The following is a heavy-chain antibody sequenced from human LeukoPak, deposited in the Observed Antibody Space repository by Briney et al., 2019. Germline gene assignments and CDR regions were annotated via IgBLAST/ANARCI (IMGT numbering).Heavy chain of an antibody. Sequence: PGGSLRLSCAASGFTFSSYWMSWVRQAPGKGLEWVANIKQDGSEKYYVDSVKGRFTISRDNAKNSLYLQMNSLRAEDTAVYYCARKSRGVQMDFDLWGRGTLVTVSS. D-gene: IGHD2-8*01. CDR2: IKQDGSEK. J-gene: IGHJ2*01. CDR1: GFTFSSYW. CDR3: ARKSRGVQMDFDL. V-gene: IGHV3-7*01.